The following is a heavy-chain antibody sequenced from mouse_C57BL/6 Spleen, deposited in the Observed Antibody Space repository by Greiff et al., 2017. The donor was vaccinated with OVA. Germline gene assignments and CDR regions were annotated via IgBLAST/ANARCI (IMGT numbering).Heavy chain of an antibody. V-gene: IGHV1-19*01. Sequence: VQLQQSGPVLVKPGASVKMSCKASGYTFTDYYMNWVKQSHGKSLEWIGVINPYNGGTSYNQKFKGKATLTVDKSSSTAYMELNSLTSEDSAVYYCATAYYSKGGYAMDYWGQGTSVTVSS. CDR1: GYTFTDYY. D-gene: IGHD2-5*01. J-gene: IGHJ4*01. CDR2: INPYNGGT. CDR3: ATAYYSKGGYAMDY.